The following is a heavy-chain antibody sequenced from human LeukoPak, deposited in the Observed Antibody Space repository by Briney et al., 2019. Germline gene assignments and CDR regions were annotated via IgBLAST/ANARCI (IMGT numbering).Heavy chain of an antibody. CDR3: ARHEKLGQFDY. CDR2: VYYSGSA. Sequence: SETLSLTCTFSSCSISSYYWSWIRQPRGKGLEWIGDVYYSGSANYNPSLKSRVTISVDTSKNQFSLKLSSVTAADSAVYYCARHEKLGQFDYWGQGNLVTVSS. J-gene: IGHJ4*02. CDR1: SCSISSYY. V-gene: IGHV4-59*08. D-gene: IGHD3-10*01.